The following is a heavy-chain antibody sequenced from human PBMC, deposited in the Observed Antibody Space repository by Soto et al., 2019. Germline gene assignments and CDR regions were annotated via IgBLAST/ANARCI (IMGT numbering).Heavy chain of an antibody. CDR1: GYTFTSYG. D-gene: IGHD3-10*01. CDR2: ISAYNGNT. V-gene: IGHV1-18*01. J-gene: IGHJ4*02. Sequence: ASVKVSCKASGYTFTSYGISWVRQAPGQGLEWMGWISAYNGNTNYAQKLQGRVTMTTDTSTSTAYMELRSLRSDDTAVYYCARLPAYGSGSYYNLRFDYWGQGTLVTVSS. CDR3: ARLPAYGSGSYYNLRFDY.